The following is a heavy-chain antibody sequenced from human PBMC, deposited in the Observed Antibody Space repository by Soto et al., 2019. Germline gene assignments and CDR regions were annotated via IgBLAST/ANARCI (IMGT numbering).Heavy chain of an antibody. Sequence: SETLSLTCGISGDSITSNNWCTWFRQAPGKGLEWIGEITYSGTTYYNPSLKSRVTISIDKTKNQFSLRVTSVTAADTAIYYCARRYLYDNIRHAPWAPGILVTVS. CDR1: GDSITSNNW. V-gene: IGHV4-4*02. J-gene: IGHJ5*02. CDR3: ARRYLYDNIRHAP. CDR2: ITYSGTT. D-gene: IGHD3-16*01.